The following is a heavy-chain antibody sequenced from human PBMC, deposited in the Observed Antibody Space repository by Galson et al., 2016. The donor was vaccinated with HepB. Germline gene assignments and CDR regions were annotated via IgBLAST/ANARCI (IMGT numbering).Heavy chain of an antibody. V-gene: IGHV4-59*01. CDR3: ARGKGGTPDAFDI. Sequence: ETLSLTCSVSGGSLTSAYWSWIRQSPGLGLQWIGIIYYSGTTHYNPSLKSRVTISLEMSQNRFSLNLSSVTAADTAVYYCARGKGGTPDAFDIWGRGTMVTVSS. CDR1: GGSLTSAY. J-gene: IGHJ3*02. D-gene: IGHD3-16*01. CDR2: IYYSGTT.